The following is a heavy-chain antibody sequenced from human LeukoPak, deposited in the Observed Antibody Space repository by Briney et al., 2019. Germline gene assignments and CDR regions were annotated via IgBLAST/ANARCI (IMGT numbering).Heavy chain of an antibody. D-gene: IGHD2-15*01. CDR1: RFTFSSYA. Sequence: GGSLRLSCAASRFTFSSYAMSWVRQAPGKGLEWVSTITDVGDIFYTYSVRGRFTISRDNSKNTVYMQMDGLRAEDTAVYYCTRDRGGSPTDVFDYWGQGTLVTVSS. J-gene: IGHJ4*02. CDR3: TRDRGGSPTDVFDY. V-gene: IGHV3-23*01. CDR2: ITDVGDI.